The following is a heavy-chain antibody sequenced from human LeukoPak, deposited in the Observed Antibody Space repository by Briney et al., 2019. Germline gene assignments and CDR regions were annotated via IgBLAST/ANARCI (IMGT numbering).Heavy chain of an antibody. J-gene: IGHJ3*01. Sequence: PSETLSLTCTVSGGSIGSGGYYWSCIRQHPGTGLECIGYIYHSGSTYYNPSLKSRVIISVDRSKNQFSLKLSSVTAADTAVYYCANADRFCSSGSCPVPDAFDFWGQGTMVTVSS. D-gene: IGHD2-15*01. CDR2: IYHSGST. CDR3: ANADRFCSSGSCPVPDAFDF. V-gene: IGHV4-31*03. CDR1: GGSIGSGGYY.